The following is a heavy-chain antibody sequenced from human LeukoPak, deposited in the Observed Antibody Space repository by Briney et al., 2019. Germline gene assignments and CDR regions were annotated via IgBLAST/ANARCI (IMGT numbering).Heavy chain of an antibody. CDR2: APHDGTSP. D-gene: IGHD1-26*01. CDR1: GFTFNSHH. V-gene: IGHV3-30*03. Sequence: PGRSLRLSCAVSGFTFNSHHVHWVRQAPNKGLDWVAVAPHDGTSPSHAASVNGRFTISRDNSKDTVFLQMDSLRVDDTAIYYCARQSLGASGLDHWGQGVLVTVSS. J-gene: IGHJ4*02. CDR3: ARQSLGASGLDH.